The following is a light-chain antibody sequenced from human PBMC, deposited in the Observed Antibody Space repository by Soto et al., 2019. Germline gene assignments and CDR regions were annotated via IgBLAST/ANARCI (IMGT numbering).Light chain of an antibody. J-gene: IGKJ3*01. CDR3: QQRSNWPRVT. CDR2: DTS. Sequence: EIVLTQSPATLSLSPGERATLSCRASLSVNSYLAWYQQKPGQAPRFLIYDTSKRPPGTPARFSGSGSGTDFTLTISSLEPEDFAVYYCQQRSNWPRVTFGPGTKVDFK. CDR1: LSVNSY. V-gene: IGKV3-11*01.